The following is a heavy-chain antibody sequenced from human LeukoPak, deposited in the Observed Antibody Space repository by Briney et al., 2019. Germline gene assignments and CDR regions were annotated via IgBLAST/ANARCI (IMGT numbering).Heavy chain of an antibody. CDR2: IYYTGST. D-gene: IGHD3-10*01. V-gene: IGHV4-39*01. CDR3: ARQIGGFGEFDYFYY. Sequence: SETLSLTCTVAGGSISSRSHYRGWIRQPPGKGLEWIGCIYYTGSTYYNPSLKSRFTMSVATSKNQFSLTLCAVTAADSAAYYCARQIGGFGEFDYFYYWGQGTLVTVSS. CDR1: GGSISSRSHY. J-gene: IGHJ4*02.